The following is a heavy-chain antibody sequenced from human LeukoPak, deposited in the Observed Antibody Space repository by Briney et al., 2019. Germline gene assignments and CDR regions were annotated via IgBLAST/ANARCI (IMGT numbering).Heavy chain of an antibody. V-gene: IGHV3-21*01. J-gene: IGHJ4*02. D-gene: IGHD3-10*01. CDR3: ARDFALGFGEYFDY. CDR1: GFTFSSYS. CDR2: ISSSSSYI. Sequence: PGGSLRLSCAASGFTFSSYSMNWVRQAPGKGLEWVSSISSSSSYIYYADSVKGRFTISRDNAKNSLYLQMNSLRAEDTAVYYCARDFALGFGEYFDYWGQGTLVTVSS.